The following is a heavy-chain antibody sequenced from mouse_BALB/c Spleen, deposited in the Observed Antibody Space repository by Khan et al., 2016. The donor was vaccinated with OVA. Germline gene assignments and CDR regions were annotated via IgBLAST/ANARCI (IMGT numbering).Heavy chain of an antibody. J-gene: IGHJ3*01. CDR1: GFTFSTYG. Sequence: EVELVESGGDLVKPGGSLKLSCAASGFTFSTYGMSWVRQAPDKRLEWVATVSTGGSSTYYPDSVKGRFTISRDHAQNTLYLPMCGLRSEDTAMFYCTRLAYYYDSEGFAYWGQGTLVTVSA. V-gene: IGHV5-6*01. CDR2: VSTGGSST. D-gene: IGHD1-1*01. CDR3: TRLAYYYDSEGFAY.